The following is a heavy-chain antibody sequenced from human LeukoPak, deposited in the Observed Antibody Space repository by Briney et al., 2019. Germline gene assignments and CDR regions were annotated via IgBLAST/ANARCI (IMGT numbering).Heavy chain of an antibody. CDR2: IYGSGST. CDR1: GGSIRSY. V-gene: IGHV4-4*07. D-gene: IGHD4-17*01. CDR3: ARATYGDYVWYYYYYMDV. Sequence: SETLSLTCTVSGGSIRSYWSWIRQPAGKGLEWIGRIYGSGSTDYNPSLKSRVTISVDTSKNQFSLKLSSVTAADTAVYYCARATYGDYVWYYYYYMDVWGKGTTVTISS. J-gene: IGHJ6*03.